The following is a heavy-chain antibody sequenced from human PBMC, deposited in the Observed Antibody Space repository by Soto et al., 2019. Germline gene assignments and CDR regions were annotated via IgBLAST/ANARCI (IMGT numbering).Heavy chain of an antibody. CDR2: IYPGDSDT. D-gene: IGHD3-10*01. CDR1: GWRFTSYW. CDR3: ATTSMVRVYGMDV. Sequence: PGESLKISCKGSGWRFTSYWIGWVRQMPGKGLEWMGIIYPGDSDTRYSPSFQGQVTISADKSISTAYLQWSSLKASDTAMYYCATTSMVRVYGMDVWGQGTTVTVSS. V-gene: IGHV5-51*01. J-gene: IGHJ6*02.